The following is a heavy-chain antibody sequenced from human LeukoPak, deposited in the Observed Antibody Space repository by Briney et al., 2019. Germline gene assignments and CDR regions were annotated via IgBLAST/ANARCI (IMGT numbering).Heavy chain of an antibody. V-gene: IGHV4-39*07. CDR3: ARGEVGALGGYYYYGMDV. D-gene: IGHD1-26*01. Sequence: SETLSLTCTVSSGSISSSSYYWGWIRQPPGKGLEWIGSIYYSGSTYYNPSLKSRVTISVDTSKNQFSLKLSSVTAADTAVYYCARGEVGALGGYYYYGMDVWGQGTTVTVSS. CDR2: IYYSGST. J-gene: IGHJ6*02. CDR1: SGSISSSSYY.